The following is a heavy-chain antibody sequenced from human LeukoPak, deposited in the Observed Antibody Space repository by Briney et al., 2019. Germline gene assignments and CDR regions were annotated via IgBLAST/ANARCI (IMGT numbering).Heavy chain of an antibody. V-gene: IGHV4-34*01. CDR3: AINDFWSGYYPFDY. CDR2: INHSGST. J-gene: IGHJ4*02. D-gene: IGHD3-3*01. Sequence: SETLSLTCAVYGGSFSGYYWSWIRQPPGKGLEWIGEINHSGSTNYNPSLKSRVTISVDTSENQFSLKLSSVTAADTAVYYCAINDFWSGYYPFDYWAREPWSPSPQ. CDR1: GGSFSGYY.